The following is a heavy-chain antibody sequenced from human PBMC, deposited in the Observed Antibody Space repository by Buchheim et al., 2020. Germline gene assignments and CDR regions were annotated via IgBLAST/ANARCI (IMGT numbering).Heavy chain of an antibody. CDR3: AREWTGKAPPYYYGMDV. J-gene: IGHJ6*02. CDR1: GFTFSSYW. Sequence: EVQLVESGGGLVQPGGSLRLSCSASGFTFSSYWMSWVRQAPGKGLEWVANIKQDGSEKYFVDSVKGRFTISRDNAKNQLYLQMNSLRAEDTAVYYCAREWTGKAPPYYYGMDVWGQGTT. D-gene: IGHD3/OR15-3a*01. CDR2: IKQDGSEK. V-gene: IGHV3-7*01.